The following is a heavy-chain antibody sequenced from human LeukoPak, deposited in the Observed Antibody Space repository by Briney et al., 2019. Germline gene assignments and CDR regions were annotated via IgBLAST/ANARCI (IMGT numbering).Heavy chain of an antibody. CDR3: ARGYCSGGSCYSYYYYNYMDV. J-gene: IGHJ6*03. D-gene: IGHD2-15*01. CDR1: GGSISSSSYY. CDR2: IYYSGST. Sequence: SETLSLTCTVSGGSISSSSYYWGWIRQPPVKGLEWIGSIYYSGSTYYNPSLKSRVTISVDTSKNQFSLKLSSVTAADTAVYYCARGYCSGGSCYSYYYYNYMDVWGKGTTVTVSS. V-gene: IGHV4-39*07.